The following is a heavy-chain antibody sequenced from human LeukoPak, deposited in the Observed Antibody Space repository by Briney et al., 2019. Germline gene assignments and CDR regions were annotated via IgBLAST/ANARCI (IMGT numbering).Heavy chain of an antibody. V-gene: IGHV3-7*01. Sequence: GGSLRLSCAASGFTFSSYWMSWVRQAPGKGLEWVANIKQGRSEKYYADSVKGRFTISRDNAKNSLYLQMNSLRAEDTAVYYCARDYYGSSGDLGFDPWGQGTLVTVSS. D-gene: IGHD3-22*01. J-gene: IGHJ5*02. CDR3: ARDYYGSSGDLGFDP. CDR2: IKQGRSEK. CDR1: GFTFSSYW.